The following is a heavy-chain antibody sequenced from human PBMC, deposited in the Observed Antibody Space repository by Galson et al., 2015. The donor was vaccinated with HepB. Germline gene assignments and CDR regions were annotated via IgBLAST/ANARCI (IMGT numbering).Heavy chain of an antibody. Sequence: SVKVSCKASGYTFTSYAMHWVRQAPGQRLEWMGWINAGNGNTKYSQKFRGRVTITRDTSASTAYMELSSLRSEDTAVYYCVSQARDYVGRLHYYYYYGMDVWGQGTTVTVSS. V-gene: IGHV1-3*01. J-gene: IGHJ6*02. CDR2: INAGNGNT. CDR3: VSQARDYVGRLHYYYYYGMDV. CDR1: GYTFTSYA. D-gene: IGHD4-17*01.